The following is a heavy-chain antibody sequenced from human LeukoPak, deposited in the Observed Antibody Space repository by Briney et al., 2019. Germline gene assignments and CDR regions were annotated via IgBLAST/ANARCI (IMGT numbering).Heavy chain of an antibody. V-gene: IGHV3-48*03. Sequence: LYYAYSVKRPFTISRDNAKNSLYLQMNSLRAEDTAVYYCARDFNYYDSSGYPHWYFDLWGRGTLVTVSS. CDR2: L. CDR3: ARDFNYYDSSGYPHWYFDL. D-gene: IGHD3-22*01. J-gene: IGHJ2*01.